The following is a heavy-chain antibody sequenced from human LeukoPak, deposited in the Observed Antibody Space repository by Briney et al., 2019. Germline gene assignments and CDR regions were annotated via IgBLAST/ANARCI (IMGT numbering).Heavy chain of an antibody. V-gene: IGHV3-64*01. D-gene: IGHD3-16*01. CDR2: ISSNGDTT. CDR1: GFTFDTYA. J-gene: IGHJ4*02. Sequence: GGSLRLSCAASGFTFDTYAMHWVRQAPGKGLEYVSGISSNGDTTDYAKSVKGRFSISRDNSKNTLYLQMGSLTADDMAVYYCARSWGVGGTNEIDYWGQGALVTVSS. CDR3: ARSWGVGGTNEIDY.